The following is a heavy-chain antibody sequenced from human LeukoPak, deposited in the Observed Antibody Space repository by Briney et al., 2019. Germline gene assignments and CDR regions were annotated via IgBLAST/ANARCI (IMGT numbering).Heavy chain of an antibody. CDR2: ISGSSGDM. CDR3: GREWAVDF. V-gene: IGHV3-21*05. J-gene: IGHJ4*02. CDR1: GFTFSSYS. Sequence: GGSLRLSCAASGFTFSSYSMNWVRQAPGKGLEWLSYISGSSGDMYYADSVKGRITISRDNAKNSLYLQMNSLRVEDTAVYYCGREWAVDFWGQGTLVTVSS.